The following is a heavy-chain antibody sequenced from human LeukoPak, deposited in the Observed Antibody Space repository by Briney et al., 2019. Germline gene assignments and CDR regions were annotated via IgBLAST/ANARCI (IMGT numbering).Heavy chain of an antibody. Sequence: ASVKVSCKASGYTFTGYYMHWVRQAPGQGLEWMGWINPNSGGTNYAQKFQGRVTMTRDTSISTAYMELSRLRSDDTAVYYCARRYHGSGSYYKRIQRAYFDYWGQGTLVTVSS. J-gene: IGHJ4*02. CDR3: ARRYHGSGSYYKRIQRAYFDY. CDR1: GYTFTGYY. CDR2: INPNSGGT. V-gene: IGHV1-2*02. D-gene: IGHD3-10*01.